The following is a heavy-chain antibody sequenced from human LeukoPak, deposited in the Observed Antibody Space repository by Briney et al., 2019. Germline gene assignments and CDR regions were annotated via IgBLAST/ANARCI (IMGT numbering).Heavy chain of an antibody. D-gene: IGHD3-10*01. Sequence: GESLRLSCAASGFSFTTYWMSWVRQAPGKGLEWVANVKQDGTEKYYVDSVKGRFSISRDNAKNSLYLQMNSLRVEDTAVYYYAKLAKYFYGSETYYFFEHWGQGTPVTASS. CDR2: VKQDGTEK. CDR1: GFSFTTYW. J-gene: IGHJ4*02. V-gene: IGHV3-7*01. CDR3: AKLAKYFYGSETYYFFEH.